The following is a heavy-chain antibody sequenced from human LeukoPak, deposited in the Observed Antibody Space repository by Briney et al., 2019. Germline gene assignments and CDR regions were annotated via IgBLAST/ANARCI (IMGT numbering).Heavy chain of an antibody. D-gene: IGHD2-2*01. CDR3: ARQEYCSSTSCYLGYFDY. Sequence: ASVKVSCKASGYTFTSYGISWVRQAPGQGLEWMGWISAYNGNTNYAQKLQGRVTMTTDTSTSTAYMEQRSLRSDDTAVYYCARQEYCSSTSCYLGYFDYWGQGTLVTVSS. J-gene: IGHJ4*02. CDR1: GYTFTSYG. V-gene: IGHV1-18*01. CDR2: ISAYNGNT.